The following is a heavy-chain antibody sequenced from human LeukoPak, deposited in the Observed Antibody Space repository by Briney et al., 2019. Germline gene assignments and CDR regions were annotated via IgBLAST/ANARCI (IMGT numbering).Heavy chain of an antibody. J-gene: IGHJ4*02. CDR1: GGSFSGYY. V-gene: IGHV4-34*01. CDR3: ARTGPTDDSSGYFSRQRTIIDY. D-gene: IGHD3-22*01. Sequence: PSETLSLTCAVYGGSFSGYYWSWIRQPPGKGLEWIGEINHSGSTNYNPSLKSRVTISVDTFKNQFSLKLSSVTAADTAVYYCARTGPTDDSSGYFSRQRTIIDYWGQGTLVTVSS. CDR2: INHSGST.